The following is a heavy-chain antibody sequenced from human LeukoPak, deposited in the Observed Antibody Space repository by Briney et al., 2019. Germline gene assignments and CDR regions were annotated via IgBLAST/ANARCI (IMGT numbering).Heavy chain of an antibody. CDR3: AKDGGRYCSGGSCPDFDY. CDR2: ISYDGSNK. Sequence: QSGRSLRLSCAASGFTFSSYGMHWVRQAPGKGLEWVAVISYDGSNKYYADSVKGRFTISRDNSKNTLYLQMNSLRAEDTAVYYCAKDGGRYCSGGSCPDFDYWGQGTLVTVSS. D-gene: IGHD2-15*01. V-gene: IGHV3-30*18. CDR1: GFTFSSYG. J-gene: IGHJ4*02.